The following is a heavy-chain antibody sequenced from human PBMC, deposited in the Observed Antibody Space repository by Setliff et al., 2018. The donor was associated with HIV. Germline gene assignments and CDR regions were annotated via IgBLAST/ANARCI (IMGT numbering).Heavy chain of an antibody. D-gene: IGHD5-12*01. V-gene: IGHV4-31*03. CDR3: ARGLVVVTDSDYDTNYYYYYYMDV. Sequence: LSLTCTVSGGSISSGGYYWSWIRQHPGKGLEWIGYIYYSGSTYYNPSLKSRVTISIDTSKNQFSLKLSSATAADTAVYYCARGLVVVTDSDYDTNYYYYYYMDVWGKGTTVTVSS. CDR2: IYYSGST. CDR1: GGSISSGGYY. J-gene: IGHJ6*03.